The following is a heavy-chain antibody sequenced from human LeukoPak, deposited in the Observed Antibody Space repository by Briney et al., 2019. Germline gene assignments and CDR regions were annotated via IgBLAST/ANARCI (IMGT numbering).Heavy chain of an antibody. CDR3: ARRRLYYYMDV. V-gene: IGHV4-59*11. CDR2: IYYSGST. J-gene: IGHJ6*03. Sequence: PSETPSLTCTVSGGSISSHYWSWIRQPPGKGLEWIGYIYYSGSTNYNPSLKSRVTISVDTSKNQFSLKLSSVTAADTAVYYCARRRLYYYMDVWGKGTTVTVSS. CDR1: GGSISSHY.